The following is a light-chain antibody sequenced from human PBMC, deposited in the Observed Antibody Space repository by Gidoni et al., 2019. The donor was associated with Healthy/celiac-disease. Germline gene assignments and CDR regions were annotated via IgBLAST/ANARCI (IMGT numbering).Light chain of an antibody. CDR3: QQYNNWPLT. CDR1: QSVSSN. V-gene: IGKV3-15*01. J-gene: IGKJ4*01. CDR2: GAY. Sequence: EIVMTQSTATLSVSPGERATLSCRDSQSVSSNLAWYQQKPGQAPSLLIYGAYTRATGIPARFSGSGSGTEFTLTISSLQSEDFAVYYCQQYNNWPLTFGGGTKVEIK.